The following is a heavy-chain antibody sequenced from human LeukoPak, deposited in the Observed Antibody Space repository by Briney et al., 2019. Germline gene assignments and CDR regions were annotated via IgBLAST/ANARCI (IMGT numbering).Heavy chain of an antibody. CDR3: ARHSGSYLED. CDR2: INHSGST. J-gene: IGHJ4*02. Sequence: PSETLSLTCAVYGGSFSGYYWSWIRQPPGKGLEWIGEINHSGSTNYNPSLKSRVTISVDTSKNQFSLKLSSVTAADTAVYYCARHSGSYLEDRGQGTLVTVSS. D-gene: IGHD1-26*01. CDR1: GGSFSGYY. V-gene: IGHV4-34*01.